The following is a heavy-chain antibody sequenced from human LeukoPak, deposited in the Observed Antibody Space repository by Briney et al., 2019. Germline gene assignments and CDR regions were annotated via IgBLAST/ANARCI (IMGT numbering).Heavy chain of an antibody. V-gene: IGHV3-30*04. CDR3: ARARKAVAGSFHRDYYFDY. D-gene: IGHD6-19*01. J-gene: IGHJ4*02. Sequence: GGSLRLSCAASGFTFSRYAMHWVRQAPGKGLEWLAVISYDGSNEYYADSVKGRITISRDNSENTLYVQMNSLRAEDTAVYYCARARKAVAGSFHRDYYFDYWGQGTLVSVSS. CDR1: GFTFSRYA. CDR2: ISYDGSNE.